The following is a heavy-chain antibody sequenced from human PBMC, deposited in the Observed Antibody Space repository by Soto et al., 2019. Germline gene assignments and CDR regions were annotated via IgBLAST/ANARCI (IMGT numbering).Heavy chain of an antibody. V-gene: IGHV1-18*01. CDR1: GYTFTSYG. J-gene: IGHJ2*01. CDR2: ISAYNGNT. CDR3: ARGHGYYDSSGQSKVWYFDL. D-gene: IGHD3-22*01. Sequence: ASVKVSCKASGYTFTSYGISWVRQAPGQGLEWMGWISAYNGNTNYAQKLQGRVTMTTDTSTSTAYMELRSLRSDDTAVYYCARGHGYYDSSGQSKVWYFDLWGRGTLVTVSS.